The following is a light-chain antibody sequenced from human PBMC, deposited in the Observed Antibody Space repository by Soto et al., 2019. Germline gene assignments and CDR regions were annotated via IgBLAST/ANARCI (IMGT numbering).Light chain of an antibody. CDR2: DVS. Sequence: QSALTQPRSVSGSPGQSVTISCTGTSSDVGGYNYVSWYQQHPGKAPKLMIYDVSKRPSGVPDRFSGSKSGNTASLTISGLQAEDEADYYCCSYAGSYIDVVFGGGTKLTFL. CDR3: CSYAGSYIDVV. V-gene: IGLV2-11*01. J-gene: IGLJ2*01. CDR1: SSDVGGYNY.